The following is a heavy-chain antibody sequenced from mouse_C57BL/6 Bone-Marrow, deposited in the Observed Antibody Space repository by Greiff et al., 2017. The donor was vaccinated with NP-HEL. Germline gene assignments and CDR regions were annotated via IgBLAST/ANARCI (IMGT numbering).Heavy chain of an antibody. CDR3: ARGTTVVAFYWYFDV. V-gene: IGHV1-69*01. Sequence: QVQLQQPGAELVMPGASVKLSCKASGYTFTSYWMHWVKQRPGQGLEWIGEIDPSDSYTNYNQKFKGKSTLTVYKSSSTAYMQLSSLTSEDSAVYYCARGTTVVAFYWYFDVWGTGTTVTVSS. CDR1: GYTFTSYW. D-gene: IGHD1-1*01. CDR2: IDPSDSYT. J-gene: IGHJ1*03.